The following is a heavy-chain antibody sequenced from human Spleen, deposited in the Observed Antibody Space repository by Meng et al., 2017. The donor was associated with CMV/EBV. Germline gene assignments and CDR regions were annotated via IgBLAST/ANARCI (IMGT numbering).Heavy chain of an antibody. CDR3: ARAQLGLDY. V-gene: IGHV3-30*19. J-gene: IGHJ4*02. CDR1: GFTFSNYG. Sequence: GGSLRLSCEASGFTFSNYGMHWVRQAPGKGLEWVAVISYDGSNKYYADSVKGRFTISRDNSKNTLYLQMNSLRAEDTAVYYCARAQLGLDYWGQGTLVTVSS. CDR2: ISYDGSNK. D-gene: IGHD7-27*01.